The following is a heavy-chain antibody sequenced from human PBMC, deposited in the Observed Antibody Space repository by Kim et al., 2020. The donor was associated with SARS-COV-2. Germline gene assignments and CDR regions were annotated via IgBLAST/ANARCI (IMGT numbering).Heavy chain of an antibody. CDR3: AKDIEVFDDFWSGYYYPDY. D-gene: IGHD3-3*01. Sequence: GGSLRLSCAASGFTFDDYAMHWVRQAPGKGLEWVSLINGDGGSTYYADSVKGRFTISRDNSKNSLYLQMNSLRTEDTALYYCAKDIEVFDDFWSGYYYPDYWGQGTLVTVSS. J-gene: IGHJ4*02. CDR2: INGDGGST. CDR1: GFTFDDYA. V-gene: IGHV3-43*02.